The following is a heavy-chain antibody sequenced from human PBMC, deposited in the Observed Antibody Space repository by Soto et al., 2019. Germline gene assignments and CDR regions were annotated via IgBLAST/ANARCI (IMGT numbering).Heavy chain of an antibody. V-gene: IGHV1-2*02. J-gene: IGHJ5*02. CDR2: IDPHGGGT. CDR3: ARGVPAAIHLGWFDP. D-gene: IGHD2-2*02. CDR1: GYSFTGYY. Sequence: QVQLVQSGAEVKKPGASVKVSCKASGYSFTGYYMHWVRQAPGQGLEWMGWIDPHGGGTNYVPEFQGRVAMTSDTSMTTVYMELSRLRSDDTAVYYCARGVPAAIHLGWFDPWGQGTLVTVSS.